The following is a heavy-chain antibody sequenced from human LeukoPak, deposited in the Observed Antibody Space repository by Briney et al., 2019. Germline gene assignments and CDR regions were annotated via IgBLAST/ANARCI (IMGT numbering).Heavy chain of an antibody. V-gene: IGHV4-39*01. Sequence: SETLSLTCTVSGGSISSSSYYWGWIRQPPGKGLEWIGSIYYSGSTYYNPSLKSRVTISVDTSKNQFSLKLSSVTAADTAVYYCASRIDAVAGTDFDYWGQGTLATVSS. CDR2: IYYSGST. D-gene: IGHD6-19*01. J-gene: IGHJ4*02. CDR1: GGSISSSSYY. CDR3: ASRIDAVAGTDFDY.